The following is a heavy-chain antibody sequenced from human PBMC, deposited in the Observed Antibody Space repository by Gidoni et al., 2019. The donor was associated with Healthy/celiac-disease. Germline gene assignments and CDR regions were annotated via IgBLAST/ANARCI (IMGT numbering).Heavy chain of an antibody. CDR1: GGSISSGSYY. Sequence: QVQLQESGPGLVKPSQTLSLTCTVSGGSISSGSYYWSWIRQPAGKGLEWIGRIYTSGSTNYNPSLKSRVTISVDTSKNQFSLKLSSVTAADTAVYYCARESSGWYVDYWGQGTLVTVSS. CDR3: ARESSGWYVDY. D-gene: IGHD6-19*01. V-gene: IGHV4-61*02. CDR2: IYTSGST. J-gene: IGHJ4*02.